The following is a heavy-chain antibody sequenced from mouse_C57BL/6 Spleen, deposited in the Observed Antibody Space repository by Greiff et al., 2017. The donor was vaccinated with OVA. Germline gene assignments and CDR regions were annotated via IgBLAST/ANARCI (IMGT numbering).Heavy chain of an antibody. CDR3: ARLDDYDVGGWYFDV. V-gene: IGHV14-2*01. J-gene: IGHJ1*03. CDR1: GFNIKDYY. CDR2: IDPEDGET. Sequence: VQLQQSGAELVKPGASVKLSCTASGFNIKDYYMHWVKQRTEQGLEWIGRIDPEDGETKSAPKFQGKATITADTSSNTAYLQLSSLTSEDTAVYYCARLDDYDVGGWYFDVWGTGTTVTVSS. D-gene: IGHD2-4*01.